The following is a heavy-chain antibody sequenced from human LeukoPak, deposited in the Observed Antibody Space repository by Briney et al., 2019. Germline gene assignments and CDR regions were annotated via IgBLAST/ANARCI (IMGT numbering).Heavy chain of an antibody. D-gene: IGHD2-2*01. Sequence: GASVKVSCKASGYTFSNYGLNWVRQVPGQGLEWMGRIAAYSGNTNYAQKLQGRVTMTTDTSTSTAYMELRSLRSDDTAVYYCARGYCSSTSCYYEDYWGQGTLVTVSS. CDR1: GYTFSNYG. J-gene: IGHJ4*02. CDR2: IAAYSGNT. V-gene: IGHV1-18*01. CDR3: ARGYCSSTSCYYEDY.